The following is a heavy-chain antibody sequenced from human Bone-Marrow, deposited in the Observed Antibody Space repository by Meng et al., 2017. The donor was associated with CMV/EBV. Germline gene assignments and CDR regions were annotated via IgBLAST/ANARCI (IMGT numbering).Heavy chain of an antibody. CDR3: AKGSHSSGWPRDWFDP. CDR1: GLTFSSYA. D-gene: IGHD6-19*01. CDR2: IYSGGSST. Sequence: GGSLRLSCAASGLTFSSYAMSWVRQAPGKGLEWVSVIYSGGSSTYYADSVKGRFTISRDNSKNTLYLQMNSLRAEDTAVYYCAKGSHSSGWPRDWFDPWGQGTLVTVSS. J-gene: IGHJ5*02. V-gene: IGHV3-23*03.